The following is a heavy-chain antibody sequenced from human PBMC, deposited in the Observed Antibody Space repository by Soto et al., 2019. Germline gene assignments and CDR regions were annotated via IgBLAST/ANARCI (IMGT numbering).Heavy chain of an antibody. CDR1: GGTFSSYT. V-gene: IGHV1-69*02. CDR3: ARGGLGPWFDP. CDR2: IIPILGIA. J-gene: IGHJ5*02. D-gene: IGHD6-19*01. Sequence: QVQLVQSGAEVKKPGSSVKVSCKASGGTFSSYTISWVRQAPGQGLEWMGRIIPILGIANYAQKFQGRVTITADKSTSTADMELRSLRSEDTAVYYCARGGLGPWFDPWGQGTLVTVSS.